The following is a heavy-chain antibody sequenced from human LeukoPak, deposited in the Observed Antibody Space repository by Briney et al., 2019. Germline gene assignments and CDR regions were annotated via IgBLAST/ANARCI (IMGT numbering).Heavy chain of an antibody. D-gene: IGHD4-23*01. V-gene: IGHV3-30*04. CDR2: ISYDGSNK. CDR1: GFTFSSYS. J-gene: IGHJ4*02. CDR3: AREFHGGFDY. Sequence: PGGSLRLSCASSGFTFSSYSMHWVRQAPGKGLEGVAVISYDGSNKYYADSVKGRFTISRDNSKNTLYLQMNSLRAEDTAVYYCAREFHGGFDYWGQGTLVTVSS.